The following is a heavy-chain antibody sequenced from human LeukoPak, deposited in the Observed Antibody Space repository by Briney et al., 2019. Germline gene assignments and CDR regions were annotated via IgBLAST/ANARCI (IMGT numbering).Heavy chain of an antibody. CDR3: ARKFTMVRGVTRGYFDY. CDR2: IYYSGST. V-gene: IGHV4-39*07. Sequence: SETLSLTCTVSGGSISSSSYYWGWIRQPPGKGLEWIGSIYYSGSTYYNPSLKSRVTISVDTSKNQFSLKLSSVTAADTAVYYCARKFTMVRGVTRGYFDYWGQGTLVTVPS. CDR1: GGSISSSSYY. D-gene: IGHD3-10*01. J-gene: IGHJ4*02.